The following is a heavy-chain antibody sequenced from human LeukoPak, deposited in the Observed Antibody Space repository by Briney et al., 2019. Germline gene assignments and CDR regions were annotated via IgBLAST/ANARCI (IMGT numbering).Heavy chain of an antibody. CDR2: IKSDGSST. CDR1: GFTFSNHW. CDR3: ARGLYASFDY. Sequence: GGSLRLSCEGSGFTFSNHWMYWVRQAPGKGLVWVSRIKSDGSSTTYADSVKGRFTISRDNAKNTLYLQMNSLRADDTAVYFCARGLYASFDYWGQGTLVTLS. J-gene: IGHJ4*02. V-gene: IGHV3-74*01. D-gene: IGHD3-16*01.